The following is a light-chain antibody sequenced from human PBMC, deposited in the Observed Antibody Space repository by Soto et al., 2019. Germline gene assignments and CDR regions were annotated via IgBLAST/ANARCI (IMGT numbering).Light chain of an antibody. Sequence: EIVMTQSPATLSVSPGERATLSCRASQSVSSNLAWYQQKPGQAPRLLIYGASTRATGIPATFSGSGSGTEFTLTISSLQSEDFAVYYCQQYNNWGWTFGQGTKVEIK. J-gene: IGKJ1*01. CDR3: QQYNNWGWT. CDR2: GAS. CDR1: QSVSSN. V-gene: IGKV3-15*01.